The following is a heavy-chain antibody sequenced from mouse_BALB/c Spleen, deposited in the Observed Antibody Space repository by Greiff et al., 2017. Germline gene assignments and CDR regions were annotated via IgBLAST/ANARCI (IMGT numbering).Heavy chain of an antibody. Sequence: VQLKESGPGLVKPSQSLSLTCTVTGYSITSDYAWNWIRQFPGNTLAWMGYISYSGSTSYNPSLKSRISITRDTSKNQFFLQLNSVTTEDTATYDCARSGAYYRYPFAYWGQGTLVTVSA. CDR1: GYSITSDYA. V-gene: IGHV3-2*02. CDR2: ISYSGST. J-gene: IGHJ3*01. CDR3: ARSGAYYRYPFAY. D-gene: IGHD2-14*01.